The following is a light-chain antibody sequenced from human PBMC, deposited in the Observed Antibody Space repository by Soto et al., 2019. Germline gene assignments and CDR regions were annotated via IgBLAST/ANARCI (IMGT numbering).Light chain of an antibody. CDR3: SSYTSGTTLVV. V-gene: IGLV2-14*01. J-gene: IGLJ1*01. CDR2: KVI. Sequence: SALTQPASVSGSPGQSITISCTGTSRDIGTYNYVSWYQQQPGRAPKLIIYKVINRPSGVSDRFSGSKSGNTASLTISGLQAEDEADYYCSSYTSGTTLVVFGTGTKGTVL. CDR1: SRDIGTYNY.